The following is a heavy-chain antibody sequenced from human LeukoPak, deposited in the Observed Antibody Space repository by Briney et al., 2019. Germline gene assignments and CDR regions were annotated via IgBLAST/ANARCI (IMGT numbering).Heavy chain of an antibody. CDR2: ISNSGNTI. V-gene: IGHV3-11*01. D-gene: IGHD2-15*01. CDR1: GFSFSDYY. CDR3: AKERRVVVAATPDY. J-gene: IGHJ4*02. Sequence: GGSLRLSCAASGFSFSDYYMNWIRQAPGKGLEWVSYISNSGNTIYYADSVKGRFTISRDNSKNTLYLQMNSLRAEDTAVYYCAKERRVVVAATPDYWGQGTLVTVSS.